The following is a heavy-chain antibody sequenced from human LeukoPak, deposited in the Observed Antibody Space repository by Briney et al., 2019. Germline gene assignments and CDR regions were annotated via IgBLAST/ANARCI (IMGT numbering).Heavy chain of an antibody. CDR2: ISYDGSNK. D-gene: IGHD3-22*01. V-gene: IGHV3-30-3*01. CDR3: AREGYDSSGYYYSFAFDI. Sequence: GGSLRLPCAASGFTFSSYAMHWVRQAPGKGLEWVAVISYDGSNKYYADSVKGRFTISRDNSKNTLYLQMNSLRAEDTAVYYCAREGYDSSGYYYSFAFDIWGQGTMVTVSS. J-gene: IGHJ3*02. CDR1: GFTFSSYA.